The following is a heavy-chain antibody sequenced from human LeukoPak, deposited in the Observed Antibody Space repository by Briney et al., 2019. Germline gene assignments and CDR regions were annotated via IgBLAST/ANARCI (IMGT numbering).Heavy chain of an antibody. J-gene: IGHJ3*02. CDR2: IYYSGST. CDR1: GGSLSSYY. V-gene: IGHV4-59*01. Sequence: SETLSLTCTVSGGSLSSYYWSWIRQPPGKGLEWIGYIYYSGSTNYNPSLKSRVTISVETSKNQFSLKLSSVTAADTAVYYCARGVVVVSANDAFDIWGQGTMVTVSS. CDR3: ARGVVVVSANDAFDI. D-gene: IGHD2-21*01.